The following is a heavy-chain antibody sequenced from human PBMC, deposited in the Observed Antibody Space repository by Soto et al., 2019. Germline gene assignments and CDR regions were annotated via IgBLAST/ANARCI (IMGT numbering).Heavy chain of an antibody. CDR2: VPSKADGGTI. V-gene: IGHV3-15*07. Sequence: EVQLVESGGGLVKPGGSLRLSCSAAGFTFKNAGSNWVRQAPGQGREWVGRVPSKADGGTIEYASPVKARFSISRDESKSMLFLPMNSLPAEDTALYCCTKGYIVVAVASTHFDYWSRGTLGTVSS. CDR1: GFTFKNAG. CDR3: TKGYIVVAVASTHFDY. J-gene: IGHJ4*02. D-gene: IGHD2-15*01.